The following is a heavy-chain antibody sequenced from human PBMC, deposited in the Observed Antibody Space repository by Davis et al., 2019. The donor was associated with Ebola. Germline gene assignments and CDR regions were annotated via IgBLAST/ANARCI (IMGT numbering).Heavy chain of an antibody. CDR3: TRDVPPYYDFWSGYMGDAFDI. Sequence: GESLKISCAASGFTFSAYWMSWVRQARGKGLEWVANINQDGSEKYYVDSVKGRFTISRDNGKKSLYLQMNSLRAEDTAVYYCTRDVPPYYDFWSGYMGDAFDIWGQGTTVTVSS. D-gene: IGHD3-3*01. CDR2: INQDGSEK. J-gene: IGHJ3*02. CDR1: GFTFSAYW. V-gene: IGHV3-7*03.